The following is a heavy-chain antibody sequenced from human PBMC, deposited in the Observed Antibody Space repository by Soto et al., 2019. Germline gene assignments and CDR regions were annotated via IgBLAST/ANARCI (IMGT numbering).Heavy chain of an antibody. Sequence: SVKVSCKASGFTFTSSAVQWLRQARGQRLEWIGWIVVGSGNTNYAQKFQERVTITRDMSTSTAYMELSSLRSEDTAVYYCAAVDYDSSGYRPPYYYYGMDAWGQGTTVTVSS. CDR3: AAVDYDSSGYRPPYYYYGMDA. D-gene: IGHD3-22*01. J-gene: IGHJ6*02. CDR2: IVVGSGNT. CDR1: GFTFTSSA. V-gene: IGHV1-58*01.